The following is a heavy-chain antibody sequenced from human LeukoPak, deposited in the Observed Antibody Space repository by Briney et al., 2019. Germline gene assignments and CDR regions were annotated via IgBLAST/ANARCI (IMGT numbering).Heavy chain of an antibody. CDR2: INSDGSST. CDR1: GFTFSSYW. J-gene: IGHJ4*02. D-gene: IGHD5-12*01. Sequence: GGSLRLSCAASGFTFSSYWMHWVRHAPGKGLVWVSRINSDGSSTSYADSVKGRFTISRDNAKNTLYLQMNSLRAEDTAVYYCARGAHSGRYYFDYWGQGTLVTVSS. CDR3: ARGAHSGRYYFDY. V-gene: IGHV3-74*01.